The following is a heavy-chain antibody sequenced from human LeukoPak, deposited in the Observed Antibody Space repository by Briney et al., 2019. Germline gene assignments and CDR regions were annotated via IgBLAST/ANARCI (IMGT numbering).Heavy chain of an antibody. J-gene: IGHJ4*02. V-gene: IGHV3-30*18. CDR1: GFPFSSYG. Sequence: HPGRSLRLSCAASGFPFSSYGIHWVRQAPAKGLEWVAVISYDGRNKYYADSVKGRFTISRDNSKNTLYLQMNSLRAEDTAAYYCAKEEGRGSLYYFDYWGQGTLVTVSS. CDR2: ISYDGRNK. CDR3: AKEEGRGSLYYFDY. D-gene: IGHD2-15*01.